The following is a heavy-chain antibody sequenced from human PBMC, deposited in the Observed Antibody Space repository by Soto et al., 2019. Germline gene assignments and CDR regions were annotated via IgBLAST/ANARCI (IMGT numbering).Heavy chain of an antibody. CDR3: VKGSDVARQELDY. V-gene: IGHV3-30*18. D-gene: IGHD3-3*01. CDR1: GFTFSNFG. J-gene: IGHJ4*02. CDR2: ISADGSDK. Sequence: QVQLVESGGGVVQPGRSLRLSCAASGFTFSNFGMHWVRQAPGKGLEWVAAISADGSDKYFSGSVKGRFTISRDNSKNTPFLQMNSLRLEDTAVYYCVKGSDVARQELDYWGQGTLVTVSS.